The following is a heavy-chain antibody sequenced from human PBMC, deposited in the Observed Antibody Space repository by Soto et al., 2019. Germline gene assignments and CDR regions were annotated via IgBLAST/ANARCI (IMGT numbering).Heavy chain of an antibody. CDR3: AKHMAVAGTPPAYYYYGMDV. Sequence: SVKVSCKASGGTFSSYAISWVRQAPGQGLEWMGGIIPIFGTANYAQKFQGRVTITADESTSTAYMEMSSLRSEDTAVYYFAKHMAVAGTPPAYYYYGMDVWGQGTTVTVSS. V-gene: IGHV1-69*13. CDR2: IIPIFGTA. CDR1: GGTFSSYA. D-gene: IGHD6-19*01. J-gene: IGHJ6*02.